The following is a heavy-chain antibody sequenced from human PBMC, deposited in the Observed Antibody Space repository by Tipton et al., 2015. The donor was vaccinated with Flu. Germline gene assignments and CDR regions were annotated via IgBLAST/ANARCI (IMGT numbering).Heavy chain of an antibody. V-gene: IGHV3-23*01. Sequence: AVSGFTFSSYAMSWVRQAPGKGLEWVSAISGSGGSTYYADSVKGRFTISRDNSKNTLYLQMNSLRAEDTAVYYCAKGRGYSYGNTDYWGQGTLVTVSS. D-gene: IGHD5-18*01. CDR2: ISGSGGST. CDR1: GFTFSSYA. J-gene: IGHJ4*02. CDR3: AKGRGYSYGNTDY.